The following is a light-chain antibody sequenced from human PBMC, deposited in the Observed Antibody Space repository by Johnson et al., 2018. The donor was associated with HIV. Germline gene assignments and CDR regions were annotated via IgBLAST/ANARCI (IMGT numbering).Light chain of an antibody. J-gene: IGLJ1*01. CDR2: ENN. CDR3: GTWDSSLTVYV. V-gene: IGLV1-51*02. CDR1: SSNIGNNY. Sequence: QPVLTQPPSVSAAPGQKVTISCSGSSSNIGNNYVSWYQQLPGTAPKLLLYENNKRPSGIPDRFSGSKSGTSATLGITGLQTGDEADYYCGTWDSSLTVYVFGTGTKVTVL.